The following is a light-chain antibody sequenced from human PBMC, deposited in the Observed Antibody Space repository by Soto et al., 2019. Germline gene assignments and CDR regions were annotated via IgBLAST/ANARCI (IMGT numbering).Light chain of an antibody. CDR3: QQASSFPLT. CDR1: QLISSW. J-gene: IGKJ4*01. CDR2: GAS. V-gene: IGKV1-12*01. Sequence: QMTQSPSSVSASVGDSVTITCRASQLISSWLAWYQVKPGKAPKLLIYGASNRESGVPSRFSGSESGTLFTLTINRLQPEDSATYYCQQASSFPLTFGGGTTVEI.